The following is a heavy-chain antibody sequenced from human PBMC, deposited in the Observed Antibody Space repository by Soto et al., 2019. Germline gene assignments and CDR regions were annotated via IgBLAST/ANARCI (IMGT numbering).Heavy chain of an antibody. CDR1: GASITTSS. Sequence: QVQLQESGPGLVKPSATLTLPCTFSGASITTSSWSWIRHPPGKELECIGYIFHRGTTNDNPSLESRVSMSVDTSKNQFSLTMTSVTAADTAVYYCARTPFRLALGTVLCYFDDWGQGTLVTVSS. D-gene: IGHD3-16*01. J-gene: IGHJ4*02. CDR2: IFHRGTT. V-gene: IGHV4-59*01. CDR3: ARTPFRLALGTVLCYFDD.